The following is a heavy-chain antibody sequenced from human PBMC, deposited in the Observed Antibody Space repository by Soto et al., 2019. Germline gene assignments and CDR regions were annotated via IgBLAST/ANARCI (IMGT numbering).Heavy chain of an antibody. CDR2: IYYSGST. V-gene: IGHV4-31*03. D-gene: IGHD3-3*01. J-gene: IGHJ3*02. Sequence: QVQLQESGPGLVKPSQTLSLTCTVSGGSISSGGYYWSWIRQHPGKGLEWIGYIYYSGSTYYNPSLKSRVTISVDTSKNQFSLKLSSETAADTAVYYCARAVGYDPDNAAFDIWGQGTMVTVSS. CDR1: GGSISSGGYY. CDR3: ARAVGYDPDNAAFDI.